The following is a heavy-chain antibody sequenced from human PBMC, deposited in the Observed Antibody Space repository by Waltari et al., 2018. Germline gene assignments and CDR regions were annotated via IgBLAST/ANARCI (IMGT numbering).Heavy chain of an antibody. CDR2: IYTSGST. V-gene: IGHV4-61*09. CDR3: ARRDIVATGYAFDI. CDR1: GGSISSGSYY. Sequence: VQLVESGPGLVKPSQTLSLTCTVSGGSISSGSYYWSWIRQPAGKGLEWIGYIYTSGSTNDNPSLKSRVTRSVDTSKNQFSLKLSSVTAADTAVYYCARRDIVATGYAFDIWGQGTMVTVSS. J-gene: IGHJ3*02. D-gene: IGHD5-12*01.